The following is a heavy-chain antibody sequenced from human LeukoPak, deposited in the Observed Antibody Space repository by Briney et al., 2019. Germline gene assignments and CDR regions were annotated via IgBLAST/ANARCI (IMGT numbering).Heavy chain of an antibody. CDR1: GGTFSSYA. V-gene: IGHV1-69*01. CDR3: ARVNYYDSSGYYYGFDY. J-gene: IGHJ4*02. D-gene: IGHD3-22*01. Sequence: ASVKVSCKASGGTFSSYAISWVRQAPGQGLEWMGGIIPIFGTANYAQKFQGRVTITADESTSTAYMELSSRRSEDTAVYYCARVNYYDSSGYYYGFDYWGQGTLVTVSS. CDR2: IIPIFGTA.